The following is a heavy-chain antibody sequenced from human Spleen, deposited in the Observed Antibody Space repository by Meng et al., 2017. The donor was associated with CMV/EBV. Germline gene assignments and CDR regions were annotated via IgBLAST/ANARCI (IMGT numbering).Heavy chain of an antibody. J-gene: IGHJ4*02. CDR1: GFTFSSYW. D-gene: IGHD2-15*01. CDR3: ARDIDHRDY. Sequence: GESLKISCAASGFTFSSYWMSWVRQAPGKGLEWVANIKQDGSEKYYVDSVKGRFTISRDNAKNSLYLQMNSLRAEDTAVYYCARDIDHRDYWGQGTRVTVSS. V-gene: IGHV3-7*01. CDR2: IKQDGSEK.